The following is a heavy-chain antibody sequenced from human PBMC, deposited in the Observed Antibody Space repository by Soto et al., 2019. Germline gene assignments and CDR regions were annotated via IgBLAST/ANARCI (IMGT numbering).Heavy chain of an antibody. CDR3: AIDYGDFDAFYI. CDR1: GYTFTSYY. D-gene: IGHD4-17*01. Sequence: GASVKVSCKASGYTFTSYYMHWVRQAPGQGLEWMGIINPSGGSTSYAQKFQGRVTMTRDTSTSTVYMELSSLRSEDTAVYYCAIDYGDFDAFYIWGQGTMVTVSS. CDR2: INPSGGST. J-gene: IGHJ3*02. V-gene: IGHV1-46*03.